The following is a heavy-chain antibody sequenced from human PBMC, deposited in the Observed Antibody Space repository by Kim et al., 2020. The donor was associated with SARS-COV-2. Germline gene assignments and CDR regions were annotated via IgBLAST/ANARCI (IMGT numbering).Heavy chain of an antibody. CDR3: VRAGENSGPLRNNWFDP. CDR1: GFTFSTYD. D-gene: IGHD1-26*01. J-gene: IGHJ5*02. Sequence: GGSLRLSCVASGFTFSTYDMSWVRQAPGKGLEWVSSITTDSRWIYYADSMKGRFTVSRDNAKKSMYLQMNSLRAEDTAVYYCVRAGENSGPLRNNWFDP. V-gene: IGHV3-21*01. CDR2: ITTDSRWI.